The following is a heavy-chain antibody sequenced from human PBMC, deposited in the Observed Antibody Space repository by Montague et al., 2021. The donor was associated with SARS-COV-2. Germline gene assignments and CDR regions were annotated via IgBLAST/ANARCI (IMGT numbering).Heavy chain of an antibody. D-gene: IGHD4-17*01. J-gene: IGHJ4*02. V-gene: IGHV4-59*02. Sequence: SETLSLTCIVSGSSVRSYYWSWIRQPPGKGLEWIGYIYDSGSTNYNPSLKSRVTISVDTSKHQFSLKLSSVTAADTAVYYCARENTVTTFGGPYYIDSWGQGTLVHVSA. CDR3: ARENTVTTFGGPYYIDS. CDR1: GSSVRSYY. CDR2: IYDSGST.